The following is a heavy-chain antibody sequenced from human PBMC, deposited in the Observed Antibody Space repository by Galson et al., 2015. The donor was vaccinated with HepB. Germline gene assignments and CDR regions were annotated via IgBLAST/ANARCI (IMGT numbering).Heavy chain of an antibody. J-gene: IGHJ2*01. CDR2: ISSSGSTI. Sequence: SLRLSCAASGFTFSDYYMSWIRQAPGKGLEWVSYISSSGSTIYYADSVKGRFTTSRDNAKNSLYLQMNSLRAEDTAVYYCAREFGPPPNDYGGNSGYFDLWGRGTLVTVSS. CDR3: AREFGPPPNDYGGNSGYFDL. V-gene: IGHV3-11*01. CDR1: GFTFSDYY. D-gene: IGHD4-23*01.